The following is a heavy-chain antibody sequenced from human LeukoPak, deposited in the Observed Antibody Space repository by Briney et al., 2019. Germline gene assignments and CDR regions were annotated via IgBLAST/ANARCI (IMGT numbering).Heavy chain of an antibody. J-gene: IGHJ5*02. Sequence: SVKVSYKASGDTFNIYAISWVRQAPGQGLEWMGGIIPIFGTANYAQKFQGRVTITTDESTGTAYMELSSLRSEDTAVYYCARDVSPLRIAAAGTWFDPWGQGTLVTVSS. V-gene: IGHV1-69*05. CDR3: ARDVSPLRIAAAGTWFDP. CDR1: GDTFNIYA. CDR2: IIPIFGTA. D-gene: IGHD6-13*01.